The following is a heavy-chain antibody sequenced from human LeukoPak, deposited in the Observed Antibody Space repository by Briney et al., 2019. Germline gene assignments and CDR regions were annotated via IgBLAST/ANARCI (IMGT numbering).Heavy chain of an antibody. CDR3: AKDEYSSSSLDY. Sequence: PGRSLRLSCAASGFTFDDYAMHWVRQAPGKGLEWVSGISWNSGSIGYADSVKGRFTISRDNSKNTLYLQMNSLRAEDTAVYYCAKDEYSSSSLDYWGQGTLVTVSS. V-gene: IGHV3-9*01. J-gene: IGHJ4*02. CDR1: GFTFDDYA. CDR2: ISWNSGSI. D-gene: IGHD6-6*01.